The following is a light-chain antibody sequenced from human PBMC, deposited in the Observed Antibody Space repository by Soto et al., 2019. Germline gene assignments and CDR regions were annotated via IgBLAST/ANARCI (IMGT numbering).Light chain of an antibody. V-gene: IGLV2-18*02. CDR2: EVS. CDR3: SSFASSATLV. Sequence: QSALTQPPSVSGSPGQSVTISCTGTSSDIGYHNRVSWYQQPPGTAPKLMIYEVSTRYSGVPDRFSGSKSGNTASLTISGLQAEDEADYYCSSFASSATLVFGGGTKLTV. J-gene: IGLJ3*02. CDR1: SSDIGYHNR.